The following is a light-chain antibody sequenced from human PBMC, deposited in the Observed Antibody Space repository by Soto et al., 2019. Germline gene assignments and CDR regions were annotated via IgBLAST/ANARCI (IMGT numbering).Light chain of an antibody. J-gene: IGLJ2*01. Sequence: QSVLTQSPSASASLGASVKLTCTLRSGHSNYVIAWHQQQPEKGPRFLMKLNSDGSHYKGDVIPDRFSGSSSGAERYLTISSLQSEDDADYYCQACGTGTKRVFGGGTKLTVL. CDR3: QACGTGTKRV. CDR2: LNSDGSH. CDR1: SGHSNYV. V-gene: IGLV4-69*01.